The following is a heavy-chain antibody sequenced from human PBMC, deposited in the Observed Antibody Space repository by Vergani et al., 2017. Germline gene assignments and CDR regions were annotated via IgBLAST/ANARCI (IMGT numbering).Heavy chain of an antibody. CDR2: IYHSGST. V-gene: IGHV4-38-2*01. Sequence: QVQLQESGPGLVKPSETLSLTCAVSGYSISSGYYWGWIRQPPGKGLEWIGSIYHSGSTYYNPSLKSRVTISVDTSKNQFSLKLSSVTAADTAVYYCASGGYSYGYVVYWGQGTLVTVSS. CDR1: GYSISSGYY. D-gene: IGHD5-18*01. CDR3: ASGGYSYGYVVY. J-gene: IGHJ4*02.